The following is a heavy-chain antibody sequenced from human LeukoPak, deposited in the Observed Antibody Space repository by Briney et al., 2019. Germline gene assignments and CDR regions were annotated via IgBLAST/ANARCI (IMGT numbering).Heavy chain of an antibody. CDR3: ARGRGQYYDFWSGAVDY. V-gene: IGHV3-48*04. Sequence: GGSLRLSCAASGFTFSSYGMSWVRQAPGKGLEWVSYISSSGSTIYYADSVKGRFTISRDNAKNSLYLQMNSLRAEDTAVYYCARGRGQYYDFWSGAVDYWGQGTLVTVSS. J-gene: IGHJ4*02. CDR1: GFTFSSYG. CDR2: ISSSGSTI. D-gene: IGHD3-3*01.